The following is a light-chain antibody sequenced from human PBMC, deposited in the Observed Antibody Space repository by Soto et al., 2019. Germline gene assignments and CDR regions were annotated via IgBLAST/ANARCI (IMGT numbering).Light chain of an antibody. CDR3: QQYGSSHPYT. CDR1: QSVCSSY. V-gene: IGKV3-20*01. Sequence: EIVLTQSPGTLSLSPGERATLSCRASQSVCSSYLAWYQQKPGQAPRLLIYGASSRATGIPDRFSGSGSGTDFALTISRLEPEDFAVYYCQQYGSSHPYTFGQGTKLEIK. J-gene: IGKJ2*01. CDR2: GAS.